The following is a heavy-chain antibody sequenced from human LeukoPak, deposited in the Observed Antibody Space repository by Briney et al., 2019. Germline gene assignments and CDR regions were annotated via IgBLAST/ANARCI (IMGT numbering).Heavy chain of an antibody. CDR3: EKSRYDSSGYLAVDY. CDR2: ISYDGSNK. J-gene: IGHJ4*02. V-gene: IGHV3-30*18. CDR1: GFTFSSYG. Sequence: PGGSLRLSCAASGFTFSSYGMHWVRQAPGKGLEWVAVISYDGSNKYYADSVKGRFTISRDNSKNTLYLQMNSLRAEDTAVYYCEKSRYDSSGYLAVDYWGQGTLVTVSS. D-gene: IGHD3-22*01.